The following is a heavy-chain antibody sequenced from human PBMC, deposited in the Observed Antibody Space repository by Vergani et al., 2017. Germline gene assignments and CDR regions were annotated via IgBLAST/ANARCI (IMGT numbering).Heavy chain of an antibody. CDR3: AGVLTIFGGDY. Sequence: EVQLVESGGGLVQPGGSLRLSCAASGFTFSSYSMNWVRQAPGKGLEWVSYISSSSSTIYYADSVKGRFTISRDNAKNSLYLQMNSLRAEDTAVYYCAGVLTIFGGDYWGRGTRFPFSS. D-gene: IGHD3-3*01. V-gene: IGHV3-48*01. J-gene: IGHJ4*02. CDR2: ISSSSSTI. CDR1: GFTFSSYS.